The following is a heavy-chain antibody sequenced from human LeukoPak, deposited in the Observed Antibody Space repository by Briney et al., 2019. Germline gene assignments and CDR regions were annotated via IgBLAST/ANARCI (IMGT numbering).Heavy chain of an antibody. J-gene: IGHJ6*02. CDR3: ARLDARCSSTSCHTYYYYGMDV. CDR1: GYSFTSYW. CDR2: IYPGDSDT. Sequence: GESLQISCQGSGYSFTSYWIGWVRQMPGKGLEWXXIIYPGDSDTRYSPSFQGQVTISADKSISTAYLQWSSLKASDTAMYYCARLDARCSSTSCHTYYYYGMDVWGQGTTVTVSS. D-gene: IGHD2-2*01. V-gene: IGHV5-51*01.